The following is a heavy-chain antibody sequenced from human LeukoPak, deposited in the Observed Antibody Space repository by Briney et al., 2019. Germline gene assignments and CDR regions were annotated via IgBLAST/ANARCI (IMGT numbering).Heavy chain of an antibody. CDR1: GGSISSYY. CDR3: ARSMGTITIFGVPKSFDI. J-gene: IGHJ3*02. CDR2: IYSSGSI. V-gene: IGHV4-59*01. D-gene: IGHD3-3*01. Sequence: PSGTLSLTCIVSGGSISSYYWSWIRQPPGKGLEWIGYIYSSGSINYNPSFTSRVTISVDSSKNQFSLKLNSVTAADTAVYYCARSMGTITIFGVPKSFDIWGQGTKVTVSS.